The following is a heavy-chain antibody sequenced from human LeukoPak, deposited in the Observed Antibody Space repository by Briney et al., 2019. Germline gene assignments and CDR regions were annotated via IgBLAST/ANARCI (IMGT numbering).Heavy chain of an antibody. CDR2: ISGSGGST. J-gene: IGHJ4*02. CDR1: GFTFSSYA. D-gene: IGHD5-12*01. CDR3: AKDEKWLRLTGITDY. Sequence: GGSLRLSCAASGFTFSSYAMSWVRQAPGEGLEWVSAISGSGGSTYYADSVKGRFTISRDNSKNTLYLQMNSLRAEDTAVCYCAKDEKWLRLTGITDYWGQGTLVTVSS. V-gene: IGHV3-23*01.